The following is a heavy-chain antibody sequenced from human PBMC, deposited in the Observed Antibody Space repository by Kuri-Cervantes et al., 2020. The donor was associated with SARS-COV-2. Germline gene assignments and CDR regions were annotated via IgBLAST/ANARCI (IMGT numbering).Heavy chain of an antibody. Sequence: SETLSLTCTVSGGSTSSSTYYWGWIRQPPGKGLEWIGGISYSGGTYYNPSLKSRVTISVDTSRNQFSLELSSVTAADTAVYYCARLIYYDNSGYYPSWFDPWGQGSLVTVSS. CDR1: GGSTSSSTYY. V-gene: IGHV4-39*01. J-gene: IGHJ5*02. CDR3: ARLIYYDNSGYYPSWFDP. CDR2: ISYSGGT. D-gene: IGHD3-22*01.